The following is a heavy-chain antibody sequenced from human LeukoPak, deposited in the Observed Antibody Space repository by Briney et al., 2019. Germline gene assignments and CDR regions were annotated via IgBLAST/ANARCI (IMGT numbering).Heavy chain of an antibody. Sequence: GGSLRLSCVASGFTFSSYGMHWVRQAPGKGLEWVAVISYDGSTSYYADSVKGRFTISRDNSKNTLYLQMNSLRAEDTAVYYCAKWSLTTWGYFDYWGQGTLVTVSS. CDR3: AKWSLTTWGYFDY. CDR1: GFTFSSYG. V-gene: IGHV3-30*18. J-gene: IGHJ4*02. CDR2: ISYDGSTS. D-gene: IGHD1-14*01.